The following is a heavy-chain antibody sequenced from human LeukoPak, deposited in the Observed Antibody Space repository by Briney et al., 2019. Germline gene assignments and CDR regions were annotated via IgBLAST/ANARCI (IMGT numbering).Heavy chain of an antibody. Sequence: GGSLRLSCAASGFTFNTYNMNWVRQAPGKGLEWVASISSSSSYKYYADSVKGRFTISRDNAKNSLYLQMNSLRAEDTAVYYCATSPHYTSDWLVVDYWGQGTLVTVSS. D-gene: IGHD6-19*01. CDR1: GFTFNTYN. CDR2: ISSSSSYK. J-gene: IGHJ4*02. V-gene: IGHV3-21*01. CDR3: ATSPHYTSDWLVVDY.